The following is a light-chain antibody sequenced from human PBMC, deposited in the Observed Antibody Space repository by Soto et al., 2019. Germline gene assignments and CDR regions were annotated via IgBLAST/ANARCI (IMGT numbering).Light chain of an antibody. J-gene: IGKJ1*01. CDR2: LTS. CDR1: QNIGTI. V-gene: IGKV1-39*01. Sequence: DIQLTQSPPSLSASVGDKVTITCRASQNIGTILNWYQLRPGKAPKLLIYLTSSLHTAVPSRFSGSGTGSEFTLTISNLQPEDFATYSWQRTHGNPTFGQGTIVEVK. CDR3: QRTHGNPT.